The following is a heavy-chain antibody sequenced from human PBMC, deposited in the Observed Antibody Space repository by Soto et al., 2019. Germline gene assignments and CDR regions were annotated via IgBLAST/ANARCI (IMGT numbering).Heavy chain of an antibody. V-gene: IGHV3-48*03. Sequence: GGSLRLSCAASGFTFSSYEMNWVRQAPGKGLEWVSYISSSGSTIYYADSVKGRFTISRDNAKNSLYLQMNSLRAEDTAVYYCARDRISDFWSGMDVWGQGTTVTVSS. D-gene: IGHD3-3*01. CDR3: ARDRISDFWSGMDV. J-gene: IGHJ6*02. CDR2: ISSSGSTI. CDR1: GFTFSSYE.